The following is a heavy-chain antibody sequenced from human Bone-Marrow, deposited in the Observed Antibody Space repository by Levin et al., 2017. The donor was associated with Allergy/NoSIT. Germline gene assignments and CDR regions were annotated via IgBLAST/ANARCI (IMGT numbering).Heavy chain of an antibody. V-gene: IGHV3-23*01. CDR1: GFTFSSYA. J-gene: IGHJ4*02. Sequence: GASVKVSCAASGFTFSSYAMSWVRQAPGKGLEWVSAISGSGGSTYYADSVKGRFTISRDNSKNTLYLQMNSLRAEDTAVYYCAKDLTGCSSTSCYANLFDYWGQGTLVTVSS. CDR2: ISGSGGST. D-gene: IGHD2-2*01. CDR3: AKDLTGCSSTSCYANLFDY.